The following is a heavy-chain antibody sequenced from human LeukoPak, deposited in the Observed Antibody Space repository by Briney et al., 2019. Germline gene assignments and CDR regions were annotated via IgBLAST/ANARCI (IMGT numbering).Heavy chain of an antibody. J-gene: IGHJ6*03. CDR1: GGSISSGDYY. CDR3: ARGVRFLEWLLLAHYMDD. CDR2: IYYSGST. Sequence: PSETLSLTCTVSGGSISSGDYYWSWIRQPPGKGLEWIGYIYYSGSTYYNPSLKSRVTISVDTSKNQFSLKLSSVTAADTAVYYCARGVRFLEWLLLAHYMDDWGKATTVTVSS. D-gene: IGHD3-3*01. V-gene: IGHV4-30-4*08.